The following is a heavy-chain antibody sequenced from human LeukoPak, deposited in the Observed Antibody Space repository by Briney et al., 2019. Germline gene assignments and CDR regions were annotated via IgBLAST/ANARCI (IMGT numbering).Heavy chain of an antibody. Sequence: GGSLRLSCAASGFTVSSNYMSWVRQAPGKGLEWVSVIYGGGSTYYADSVKGRFTISRDNSKNTLYLQMNSLRAEDTAVYYCAKGIRAAAGTLDYWGQGTLVTVSS. V-gene: IGHV3-53*01. CDR3: AKGIRAAAGTLDY. J-gene: IGHJ4*02. D-gene: IGHD6-13*01. CDR1: GFTVSSNY. CDR2: IYGGGST.